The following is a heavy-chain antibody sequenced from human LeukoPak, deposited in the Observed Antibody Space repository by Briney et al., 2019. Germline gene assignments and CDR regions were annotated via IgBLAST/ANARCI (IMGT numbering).Heavy chain of an antibody. CDR2: IYYSGST. J-gene: IGHJ3*02. D-gene: IGHD3-3*01. Sequence: SETLSPTCTVSGGSISSYYWSWIRQPPGKGLEWIGYIYYSGSTNYNPSLKSRVTISVDTSKNQFSLKLSSVTAADTAVYYCARPTYDFWSGPDAFDIWGQGTMVTVSS. CDR3: ARPTYDFWSGPDAFDI. CDR1: GGSISSYY. V-gene: IGHV4-59*08.